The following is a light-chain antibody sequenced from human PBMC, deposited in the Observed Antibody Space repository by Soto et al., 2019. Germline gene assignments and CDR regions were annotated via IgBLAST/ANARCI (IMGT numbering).Light chain of an antibody. CDR3: QHHNNWPPGT. Sequence: VMTQSPATLSVSPGERATLSCRASLSVGTNLAWYQQKPGQPPRLLIYGATTRATGIPARFSGSESGTDFTLTISSLQSEDFAVYYCQHHNNWPPGTFGQGTRVEIK. CDR2: GAT. V-gene: IGKV3-15*01. CDR1: LSVGTN. J-gene: IGKJ1*01.